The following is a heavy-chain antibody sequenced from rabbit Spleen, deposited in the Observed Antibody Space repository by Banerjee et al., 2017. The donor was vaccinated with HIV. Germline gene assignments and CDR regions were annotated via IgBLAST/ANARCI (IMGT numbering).Heavy chain of an antibody. CDR2: IDRGSSGFT. J-gene: IGHJ6*01. CDR1: FVSFIGSYI. Sequence: QELLVESGGGLVKPGASLPLTSTAFFVSFIGSYIICWVRPAPGKGLEWIACIDRGSSGFTYFASWAKGRFTISKTSSTTVTLHMTSLTAADTATYFCARDTSSSFSSYGMDLRGPGTLVTVS. CDR3: ARDTSSSFSSYGMDL. D-gene: IGHD1-1*01. V-gene: IGHV1S45*01.